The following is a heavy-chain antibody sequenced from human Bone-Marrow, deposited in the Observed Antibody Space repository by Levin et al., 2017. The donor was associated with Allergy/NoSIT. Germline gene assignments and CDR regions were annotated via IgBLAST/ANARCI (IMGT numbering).Heavy chain of an antibody. CDR2: ISTYNGNT. D-gene: IGHD1-14*01. CDR1: GYTFTSYG. J-gene: IGHJ6*03. V-gene: IGHV1-18*01. CDR3: ARDLAVRQHHTYYYVDI. Sequence: GESLKISCKASGYTFTSYGINWVRQAPGQGLEWMGWISTYNGNTNYAQKLQGRVTMTTDTSANTAYMVLRSLRSDDTAVYYRARDLAVRQHHTYYYVDIWGKGTTVTVSS.